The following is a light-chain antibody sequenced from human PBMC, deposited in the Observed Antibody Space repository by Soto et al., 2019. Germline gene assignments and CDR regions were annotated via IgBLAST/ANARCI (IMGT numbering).Light chain of an antibody. CDR3: QVWDSSSDHPVV. J-gene: IGLJ2*01. CDR1: NIGSKR. V-gene: IGLV3-21*02. Sequence: SYELTQPPSVSVAPGQTARITCGGNNIGSKRVHWYQQKPGQAPVLVVYDDSDRPSGIPERFSGSNSGNTATLTISRVEAGDEADDYCQVWDSSSDHPVVFGGGTKLTVL. CDR2: DDS.